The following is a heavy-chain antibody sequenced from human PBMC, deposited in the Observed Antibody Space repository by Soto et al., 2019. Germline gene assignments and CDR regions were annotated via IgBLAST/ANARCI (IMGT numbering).Heavy chain of an antibody. V-gene: IGHV1-2*02. CDR2: IDPDSGAT. CDR1: GYTFADYY. D-gene: IGHD5-18*01. Sequence: QLVQSGAEVKSPGASVKVTCQASGYTFADYYLHWVRQAPGQGLEWVGWIDPDSGATKYAQKFHGRVTMTRDTXXXTXXMELSRLTSDDTAMYYCARDRSALVKGLYYYGLDVWGLGTTVTVSS. CDR3: ARDRSALVKGLYYYGLDV. J-gene: IGHJ6*02.